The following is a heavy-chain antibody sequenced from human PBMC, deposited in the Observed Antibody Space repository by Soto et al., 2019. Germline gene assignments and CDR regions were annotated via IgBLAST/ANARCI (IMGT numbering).Heavy chain of an antibody. Sequence: SATLSLTCPFSGVSLSRYYLIWIRPPAGKGLEWIGRIYTSGSTNYNPSLKSRVTMSVDTSKNQFSLKLSSVTAADTAVYYCARDRGYSGYDKGYFDYWGQGTLVTVSA. V-gene: IGHV4-4*07. D-gene: IGHD5-12*01. CDR1: GVSLSRYY. J-gene: IGHJ4*02. CDR3: ARDRGYSGYDKGYFDY. CDR2: IYTSGST.